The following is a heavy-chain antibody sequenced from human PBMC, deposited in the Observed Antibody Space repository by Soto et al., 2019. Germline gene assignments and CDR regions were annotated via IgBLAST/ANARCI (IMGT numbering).Heavy chain of an antibody. D-gene: IGHD3-16*01. CDR1: GFTFSSYA. V-gene: IGHV3-23*01. CDR3: AQGPSTYDWERIYYYGIDV. Sequence: GGSLRLSCAASGFTFSSYAMSWVRQAPGEGLEWVSAISGSGGSTYYADSVKGRFTISRDNSKNTLYLQMNSLRAEDTAVYYCAQGPSTYDWERIYYYGIDVGGQGTTVTVS. J-gene: IGHJ6*02. CDR2: ISGSGGST.